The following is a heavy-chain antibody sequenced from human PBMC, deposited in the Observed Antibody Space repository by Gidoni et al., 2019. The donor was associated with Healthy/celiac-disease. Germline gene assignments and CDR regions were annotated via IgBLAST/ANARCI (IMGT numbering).Heavy chain of an antibody. CDR2: IYYSGST. J-gene: IGHJ5*02. D-gene: IGHD6-6*01. Sequence: QVQLQESGPGLVKPSETLSLTCTVSGGSVSSGSYYWSWIRQPPGKGLEWIGYIYYSGSTNYNPPLKSRVTISVDTSKNQFSLKLSSVTAADTAVYYCAREYSSYHGNNWFDPWGQGTLVTVSS. CDR3: AREYSSYHGNNWFDP. CDR1: GGSVSSGSYY. V-gene: IGHV4-61*01.